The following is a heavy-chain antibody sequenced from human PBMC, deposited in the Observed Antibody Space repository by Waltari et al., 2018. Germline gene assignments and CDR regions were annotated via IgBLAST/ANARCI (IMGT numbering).Heavy chain of an antibody. CDR3: AKDHRREPDAFDI. J-gene: IGHJ3*02. V-gene: IGHV3-23*01. CDR1: GFTFSSYA. CDR2: ISGSGGST. D-gene: IGHD1-26*01. Sequence: EVQLLESGGGLVQPGGSLRLSCAASGFTFSSYAMSWVRQAPGEGLEWVSAISGSGGSTYYADSVKGRFTISRDNSKNTLYLQMNSLRAEDTAVYYCAKDHRREPDAFDIWGQGTMVTVSS.